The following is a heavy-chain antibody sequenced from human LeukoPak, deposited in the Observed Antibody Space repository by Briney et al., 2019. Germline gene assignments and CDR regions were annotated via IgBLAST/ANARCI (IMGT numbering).Heavy chain of an antibody. Sequence: ASVKVSCKASGGTFSSYAISWVRQAPGQGLEWMGGIIPIFGTANYAQKFQGRVTITADKSTSTAYMELSSLRSEDTAVYYCASLNGGYGYGSRVLWGWGQGTLVTVSS. D-gene: IGHD5-18*01. CDR3: ASLNGGYGYGSRVLWG. CDR2: IIPIFGTA. V-gene: IGHV1-69*06. CDR1: GGTFSSYA. J-gene: IGHJ4*02.